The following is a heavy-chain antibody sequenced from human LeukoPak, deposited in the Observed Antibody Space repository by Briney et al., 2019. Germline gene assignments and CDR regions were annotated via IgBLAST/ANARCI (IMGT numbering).Heavy chain of an antibody. Sequence: GASVKVSCKASGYTFTSYGISWVRQAPGQGLEWMGGIIPIFGTANYAQKFQGRVTITADESTSTAYMELSSLRSEDTAVYYCAKGKYYYGSGFFFHYYYGMDVWGQGTTVTVSS. CDR3: AKGKYYYGSGFFFHYYYGMDV. V-gene: IGHV1-69*13. CDR2: IIPIFGTA. CDR1: GYTFTSYG. D-gene: IGHD3-10*01. J-gene: IGHJ6*02.